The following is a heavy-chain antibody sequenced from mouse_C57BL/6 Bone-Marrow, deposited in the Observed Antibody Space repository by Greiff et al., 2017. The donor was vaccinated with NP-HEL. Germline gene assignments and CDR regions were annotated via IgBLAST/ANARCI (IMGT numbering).Heavy chain of an antibody. CDR1: GFTFSDYY. J-gene: IGHJ1*03. CDR3: ARQLRRGHWYFDV. CDR2: ISNGGGST. Sequence: EVQLVESGGGLVQPGGSLKLSCAASGFTFSDYYMYWVRQTPEKRLEWVAYISNGGGSTYYPDTVKGRFTISRDNAKNTLYLQMSRLKSEDTAMYYCARQLRRGHWYFDVWGTGTTVTVSS. V-gene: IGHV5-12*01. D-gene: IGHD3-2*02.